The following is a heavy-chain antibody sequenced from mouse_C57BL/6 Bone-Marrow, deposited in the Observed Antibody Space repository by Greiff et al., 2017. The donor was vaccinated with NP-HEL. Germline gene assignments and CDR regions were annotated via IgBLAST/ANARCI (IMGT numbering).Heavy chain of an antibody. J-gene: IGHJ1*03. Sequence: VQLQQSGAELVRPGTSVKMSCKASGYTFTNSWIGWVKQRPGHGLEWIGDIYPGGGYTNYNEKFKGKATLTADKSSSTAYMQFSSLTSEDSAIYYCARDGRGDWYFDVWGTGTTVTVSS. D-gene: IGHD1-1*01. CDR1: GYTFTNSW. CDR2: IYPGGGYT. CDR3: ARDGRGDWYFDV. V-gene: IGHV1-63*01.